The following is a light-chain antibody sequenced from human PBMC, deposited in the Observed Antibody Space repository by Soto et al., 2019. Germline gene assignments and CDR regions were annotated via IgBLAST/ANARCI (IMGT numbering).Light chain of an antibody. V-gene: IGKV1-27*01. CDR1: QGISNY. J-gene: IGKJ4*01. CDR2: AAS. Sequence: DIQMTQSPSSLSASVGDGVNITCRASQGISNYLAWYQQRPGRVPKVLIYAASTLQSGVPSRFSGSGSGTDFTLTISSLQPEDVATYYCQKYNSASSLTFGGGTKVDIK. CDR3: QKYNSASSLT.